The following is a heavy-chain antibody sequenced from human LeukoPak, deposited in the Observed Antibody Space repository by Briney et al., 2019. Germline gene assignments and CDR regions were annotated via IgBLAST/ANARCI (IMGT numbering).Heavy chain of an antibody. V-gene: IGHV3-30*02. CDR3: AKVPLSSSGWDREYYFDY. J-gene: IGHJ4*02. D-gene: IGHD6-19*01. Sequence: PGGSLRLSCAASAFRFSSYGMHWVRQAPGKGPEWVAFIRSDSSNQYYADSVKGRFTISRDNPKNTLYLQMNSLRAEDTAVYYCAKVPLSSSGWDREYYFDYWGQGTLVTVSS. CDR1: AFRFSSYG. CDR2: IRSDSSNQ.